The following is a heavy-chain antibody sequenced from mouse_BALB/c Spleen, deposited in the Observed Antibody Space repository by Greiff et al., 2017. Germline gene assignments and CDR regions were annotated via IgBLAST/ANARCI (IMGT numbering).Heavy chain of an antibody. D-gene: IGHD2-1*01. CDR1: GFAFSSYD. Sequence: EVKVVESGGGLVKPGGSLKLSCAASGFAFSSYDMSWVRQTPEKRLEWVAYISSGGGSTYYPDTVKGRFTISRDNAKNTLYLQMSSLKSEDTAMYYCARKDPLGNYAYWGQGTLVTVSA. CDR3: ARKDPLGNYAY. CDR2: ISSGGGST. J-gene: IGHJ3*01. V-gene: IGHV5-12-1*01.